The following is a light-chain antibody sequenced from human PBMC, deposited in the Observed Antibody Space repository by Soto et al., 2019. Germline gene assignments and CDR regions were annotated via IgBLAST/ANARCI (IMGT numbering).Light chain of an antibody. Sequence: EIVLTQSPGTLSLYPGERATLSCRASQSVSSNFLAWFQQKPGQAPRLLIYAASSRATGIPDRFSGSGSGTDFTLTISSLEPEDFAVYYCQQYINLWTFGQGTKVDIK. CDR1: QSVSSNF. CDR2: AAS. V-gene: IGKV3-20*01. CDR3: QQYINLWT. J-gene: IGKJ1*01.